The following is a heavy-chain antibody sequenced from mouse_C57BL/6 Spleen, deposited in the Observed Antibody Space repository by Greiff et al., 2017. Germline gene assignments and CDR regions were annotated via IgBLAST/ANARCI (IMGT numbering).Heavy chain of an antibody. CDR2: ISSCNSTT. CDR1: GFTFSAYG. J-gene: IGHJ3*01. V-gene: IGHV5-17*01. Sequence: EVQLVESGGGLVKPGGSLKLSCAASGFTFSAYGFHWVRQAPEPGLEWVAYISSCNSTTNYADTVKGRFTISRDNAKNTLFLQMASLRSEDTAMDYCARCHYCGSSYLFAYWGQGTLVTVSA. D-gene: IGHD1-1*01. CDR3: ARCHYCGSSYLFAY.